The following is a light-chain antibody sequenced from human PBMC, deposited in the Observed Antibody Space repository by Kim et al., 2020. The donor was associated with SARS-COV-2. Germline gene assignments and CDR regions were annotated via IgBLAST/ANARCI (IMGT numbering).Light chain of an antibody. CDR2: DVS. CDR1: SSDVGGYNY. Sequence: QSITISCTGTSSDVGGYNYVSWYQQHPGKAPKLMIYDVSNRPSGVSNRFSGSKSGNTASLTISGLQAEDEGDYYCSSYTSSSIYVLFGGGTQLTVL. CDR3: SSYTSSSIYVL. V-gene: IGLV2-14*03. J-gene: IGLJ2*01.